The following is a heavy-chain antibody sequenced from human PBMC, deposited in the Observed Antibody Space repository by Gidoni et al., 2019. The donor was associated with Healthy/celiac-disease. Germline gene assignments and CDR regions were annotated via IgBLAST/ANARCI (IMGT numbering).Heavy chain of an antibody. Sequence: QVQLQQWGAGLLKPSETLSLTCAVYGGSFSGYYWSWIRQPPGKGLEWIGEINHSGSTNYNPSLKSRVTISVDTSKNQFSLKLSSVTAADTAVYYCARRYSSSWYPGCWFDPWGQGTLVTVSS. CDR2: INHSGST. CDR3: ARRYSSSWYPGCWFDP. J-gene: IGHJ5*02. V-gene: IGHV4-34*01. D-gene: IGHD6-13*01. CDR1: GGSFSGYY.